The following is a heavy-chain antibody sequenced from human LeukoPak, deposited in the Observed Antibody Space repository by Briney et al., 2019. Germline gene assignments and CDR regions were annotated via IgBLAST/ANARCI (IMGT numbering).Heavy chain of an antibody. CDR1: GFTFSSYS. V-gene: IGHV3-48*04. CDR3: ATLKRRAYFDY. Sequence: GGSLRLSCAASGFTFSSYSMNWVRQAPGKGLEWVSYISSSGSTIYYADSVKGRFTISRDNAKNSLYLQMNSLRAEDTAVYYCATLKRRAYFDYWGQGTLVTVSS. CDR2: ISSSGSTI. J-gene: IGHJ4*02.